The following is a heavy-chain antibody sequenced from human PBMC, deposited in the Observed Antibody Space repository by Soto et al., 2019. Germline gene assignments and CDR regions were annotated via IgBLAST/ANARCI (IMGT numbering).Heavy chain of an antibody. CDR3: ARVYGRYYYYYYGMDV. J-gene: IGHJ6*02. CDR2: IYYSGST. V-gene: IGHV4-59*01. D-gene: IGHD2-2*02. Sequence: SETLSLTCTVSGDSISSYSWSWIRQPPGKGLEWIGYIYYSGSTNYNPSLKSRVTISVDTSKNQFSLKLTSVTAADTAVYYCARVYGRYYYYYYGMDVWGQGTTVTVS. CDR1: GDSISSYS.